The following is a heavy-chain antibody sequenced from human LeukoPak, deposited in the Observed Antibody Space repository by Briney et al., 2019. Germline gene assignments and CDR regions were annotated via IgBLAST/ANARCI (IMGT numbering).Heavy chain of an antibody. J-gene: IGHJ3*02. Sequence: GGSLRLSCAASGFTFSSYAMSWVRQAPGKGLEWVSAISGSGGSTYYADSVKGQFTISRDNSKNTLYLQMNSLRAEDTAVYYCAKDWDIVVVPADAFDIWGQGTMVTVSS. CDR3: AKDWDIVVVPADAFDI. CDR2: ISGSGGST. V-gene: IGHV3-23*01. D-gene: IGHD2-2*01. CDR1: GFTFSSYA.